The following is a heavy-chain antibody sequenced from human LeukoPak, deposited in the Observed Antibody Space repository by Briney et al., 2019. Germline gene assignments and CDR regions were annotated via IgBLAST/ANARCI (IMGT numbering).Heavy chain of an antibody. CDR1: GGSISGYY. CDR3: ARGRWLQLMIFDY. J-gene: IGHJ4*02. D-gene: IGHD5-24*01. V-gene: IGHV4-59*01. CDR2: IHYSGST. Sequence: KPSETLSLTRTVSGGSISGYYWSWIRQPPGKGLEWIGYIHYSGSTNYNPSLKSRLTISVDTSKNQFSLKMNSVTAADTAVYYCARGRWLQLMIFDYWGQGTLVTVSS.